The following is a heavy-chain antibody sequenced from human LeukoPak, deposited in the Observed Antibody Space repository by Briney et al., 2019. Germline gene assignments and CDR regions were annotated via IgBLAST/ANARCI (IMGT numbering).Heavy chain of an antibody. J-gene: IGHJ1*01. CDR3: ARFAIVGAYGNFQH. D-gene: IGHD1-26*01. Sequence: GASVKVSCKASGYTFTGYYMHWVRPAPGQGLEWMGWINPNSGGTNYAQKFQGRVTMTRDTSISTAYMELSRLRSDDTAVYYCARFAIVGAYGNFQHWGQGTLVTVSS. CDR2: INPNSGGT. CDR1: GYTFTGYY. V-gene: IGHV1-2*02.